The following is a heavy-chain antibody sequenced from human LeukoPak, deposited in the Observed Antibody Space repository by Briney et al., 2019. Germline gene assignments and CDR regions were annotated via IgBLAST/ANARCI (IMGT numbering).Heavy chain of an antibody. J-gene: IGHJ3*02. CDR1: GFTFSSYS. V-gene: IGHV3-21*01. CDR3: ARDGAARPAFDI. D-gene: IGHD6-6*01. Sequence: GGSLRLSCAASGFTFSSYSMNWVRQAPGKGLEWVSSSSSSSSYIYYADSVKGRFTISRDNAKNSLYLQMNSLRAEDTAVYYCARDGAARPAFDIWGQGTMVTVSS. CDR2: SSSSSSYI.